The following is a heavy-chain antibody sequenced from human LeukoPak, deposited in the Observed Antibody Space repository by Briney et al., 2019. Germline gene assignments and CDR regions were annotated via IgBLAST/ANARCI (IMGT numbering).Heavy chain of an antibody. Sequence: GGSLRLSCAASGFTFSSYRMSWVRQAPGKGLEWVANIKKDGSEKYYVDSVKGRFTISRDNAKNSLYLQMNSLRAEDTAVYYCARESSRSGWYWGGNFDYWGQGTLVTVSS. CDR1: GFTFSSYR. CDR2: IKKDGSEK. CDR3: ARESSRSGWYWGGNFDY. J-gene: IGHJ4*02. D-gene: IGHD6-19*01. V-gene: IGHV3-7*01.